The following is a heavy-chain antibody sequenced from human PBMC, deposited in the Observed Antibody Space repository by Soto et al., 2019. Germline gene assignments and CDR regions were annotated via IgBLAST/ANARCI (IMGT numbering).Heavy chain of an antibody. CDR2: IWYDGSNK. CDR1: GFTFSSYG. D-gene: IGHD3-10*01. J-gene: IGHJ6*02. Sequence: GGSLRLSCAASGFTFSSYGMHWVRQAPGKGLEWVAVIWYDGSNKYYADSVKGRFTISRDNSKNTLYLQMNSLRAEDTAVYYCARGDYGSGSHHYYYYGMDVWGQGTTVTVSS. CDR3: ARGDYGSGSHHYYYYGMDV. V-gene: IGHV3-33*01.